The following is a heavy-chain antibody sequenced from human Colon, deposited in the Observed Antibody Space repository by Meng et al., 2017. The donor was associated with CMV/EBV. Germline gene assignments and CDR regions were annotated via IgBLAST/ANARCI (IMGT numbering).Heavy chain of an antibody. D-gene: IGHD3-22*01. CDR3: ARDSSSSAYSPFDY. CDR1: RDSVSSNSAA. CDR2: TYYRSKWYN. Sequence: QVQLPQSGPGLVKPSQTLSLTCAISRDSVSSNSAAWNWIRQTPSRGLEWVGRTYYRSKWYNDYAVSVKSRITINPDTSKNQFSLQLNSVTTEDTAVYYCARDSSSSAYSPFDYWGQGPLGTVSS. J-gene: IGHJ4*02. V-gene: IGHV6-1*01.